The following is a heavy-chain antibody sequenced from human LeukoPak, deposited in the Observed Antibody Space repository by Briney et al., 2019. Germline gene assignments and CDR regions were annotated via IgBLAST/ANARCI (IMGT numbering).Heavy chain of an antibody. CDR3: AVDPPATPGFDL. D-gene: IGHD2-8*02. CDR1: GCTFSNYW. CDR2: IKQDERPK. J-gene: IGHJ4*02. V-gene: IGHV3-7*01. Sequence: PGGSVRLSCAASGCTFSNYWVNWVRHAPEKGLVWVAIIKQDERPKYYVDRVEGRFTSSQDKAKGSLDLQMDGLRVDDTAIHYCAVDPPATPGFDLWGAVTLVTVSS.